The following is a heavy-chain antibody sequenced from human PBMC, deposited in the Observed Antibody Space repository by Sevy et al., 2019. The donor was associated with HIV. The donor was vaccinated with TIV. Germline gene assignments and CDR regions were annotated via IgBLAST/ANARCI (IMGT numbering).Heavy chain of an antibody. CDR1: ELTVSNYA. CDR2: IGGSGGET. D-gene: IGHD3-22*01. CDR3: AKDMILVVGEALDI. J-gene: IGHJ3*02. Sequence: GGSLRLSCAASELTVSNYAMSWVRQAPGKGLEWVSSIGGSGGETFYADSVKGRFTISRDKSKNMLFLQMNSLRAEDTALYYCAKDMILVVGEALDIWGQGTMVTVSS. V-gene: IGHV3-23*01.